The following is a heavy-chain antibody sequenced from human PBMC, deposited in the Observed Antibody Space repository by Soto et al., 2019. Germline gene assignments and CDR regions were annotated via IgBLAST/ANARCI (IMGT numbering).Heavy chain of an antibody. CDR2: INHRGDT. J-gene: IGHJ6*02. D-gene: IGHD3-3*01. Sequence: PSETLSLTCAVSGGSFSGYSWNWVRHPPGKGLEWIGEINHRGDTNYNPSLKSRVTISVDTSKNQFSLKLSSVTAADTAVYYCARDRGGYDFWSDYYRYYYYYGMDVWGQGTTVTVSS. CDR3: ARDRGGYDFWSDYYRYYYYYGMDV. V-gene: IGHV4-34*01. CDR1: GGSFSGYS.